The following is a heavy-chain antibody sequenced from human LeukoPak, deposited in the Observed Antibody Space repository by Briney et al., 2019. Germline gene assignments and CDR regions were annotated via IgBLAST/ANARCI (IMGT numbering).Heavy chain of an antibody. CDR1: GGSFSGYY. Sequence: SETLSLTCAVYGGSFSGYYWSWIRQPPGKWLEWIGEINHSGSTNYNPSLKSRVTISVDTSKNQFSLKLSSVTAADTAVYYCARQGGGYRDYWGQGTLVTVSS. J-gene: IGHJ4*02. CDR3: ARQGGGYRDY. V-gene: IGHV4-34*01. CDR2: INHSGST. D-gene: IGHD5-12*01.